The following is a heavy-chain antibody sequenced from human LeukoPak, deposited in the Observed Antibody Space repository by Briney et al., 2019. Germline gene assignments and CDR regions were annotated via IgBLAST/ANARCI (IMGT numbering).Heavy chain of an antibody. J-gene: IGHJ4*02. V-gene: IGHV1-69*13. Sequence: ASVKVSCKASGGTFSSYAISWVRQAPGQGLEWMGGIIPIFGTANYAQKFQGRVTITADESASTAYMELSSLRSEDTAVYYCARDAEGFFDYWGQGTLVTVSS. CDR2: IIPIFGTA. CDR1: GGTFSSYA. CDR3: ARDAEGFFDY.